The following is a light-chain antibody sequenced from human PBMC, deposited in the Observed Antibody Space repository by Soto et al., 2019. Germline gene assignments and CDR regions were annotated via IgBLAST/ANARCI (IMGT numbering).Light chain of an antibody. CDR1: QDISNF. J-gene: IGKJ1*01. CDR3: LQHKSYPRT. CDR2: SAN. V-gene: IGKV1-17*03. Sequence: DIQMTQSPSHMSASVEDRVTITCLASQDISNFLVWFQQRTGKVPKRLMYSANRLESGVPSRFSGSGSGTEFTLTISSLQPEDFATYYCLQHKSYPRTFGQGTKVDIK.